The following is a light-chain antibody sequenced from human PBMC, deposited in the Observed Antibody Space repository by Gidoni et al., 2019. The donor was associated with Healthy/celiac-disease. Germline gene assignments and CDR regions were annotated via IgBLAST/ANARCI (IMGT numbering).Light chain of an antibody. J-gene: IGKJ1*01. CDR1: QSVSSY. Sequence: EIVLTQSPATLSLSPGERATLSCRASQSVSSYLAWYQQKPGQAPRRLIYDASNRATGIPARFSGSGSGTDFTLTISSLEPEDFAVYYCQQRSNWAQTFXXXTKVEIK. CDR3: QQRSNWAQT. V-gene: IGKV3-11*01. CDR2: DAS.